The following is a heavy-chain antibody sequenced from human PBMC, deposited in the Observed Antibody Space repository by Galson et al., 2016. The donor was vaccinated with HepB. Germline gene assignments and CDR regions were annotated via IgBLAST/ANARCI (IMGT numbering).Heavy chain of an antibody. CDR2: ISGSGGST. V-gene: IGHV3-23*01. D-gene: IGHD6-13*01. J-gene: IGHJ4*02. CDR3: AKDEGWAAAGRYYFDY. Sequence: SLRLSCAASGFTFSNYAMSWVRQAPGKGLEWVSGISGSGGSTYYADSVKGRFTISRDNSKNTLFLQMHSLRAEDTAVYYCAKDEGWAAAGRYYFDYWGRGTLVTVSS. CDR1: GFTFSNYA.